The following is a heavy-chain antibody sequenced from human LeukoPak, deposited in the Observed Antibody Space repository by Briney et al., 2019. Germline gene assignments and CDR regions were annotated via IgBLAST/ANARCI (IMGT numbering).Heavy chain of an antibody. CDR2: IYSGGST. CDR3: ARDLGSSYYYYYGMDV. J-gene: IGHJ6*02. V-gene: IGHV3-53*04. Sequence: GGSLRLSCAASGFTVSSNYMSWVRQAPGKGLEWVSVIYSGGSTYYADSVKGRFTISRHNSKNTLYLQMNSLRAEDTAVYYCARDLGSSYYYYYGMDVWGQGTTVTVSS. D-gene: IGHD6-6*01. CDR1: GFTVSSNY.